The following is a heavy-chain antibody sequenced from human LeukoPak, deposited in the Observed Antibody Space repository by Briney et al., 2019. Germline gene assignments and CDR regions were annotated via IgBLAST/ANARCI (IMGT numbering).Heavy chain of an antibody. V-gene: IGHV3-21*01. CDR2: ISSSSSYI. CDR3: ARAPGKWELLLDY. Sequence: PGGSLRLSCAASGFTFSSYSMNWVRQAPGKGLEWVSSISSSSSYIYYADSVKGRFTISRDNAKNSLYLQMNSLRAEDTAVYYCARAPGKWELLLDYWGQGTLVTVSS. J-gene: IGHJ4*02. CDR1: GFTFSSYS. D-gene: IGHD1-26*01.